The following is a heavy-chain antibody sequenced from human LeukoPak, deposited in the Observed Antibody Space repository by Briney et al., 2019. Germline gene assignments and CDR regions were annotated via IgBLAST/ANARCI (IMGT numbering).Heavy chain of an antibody. V-gene: IGHV3-48*01. D-gene: IGHD6-6*01. J-gene: IGHJ6*02. Sequence: AGGSLRLSCAASGFTFSSYSMNWVRQAPGKGLEWVSYISSSSSTIYYADSVKGRFTISRDNSKNTLYLQMNSLRAEDTAVYYCAKEGSSSSYYYYYGMDVWGQGTTVTVSS. CDR2: ISSSSSTI. CDR1: GFTFSSYS. CDR3: AKEGSSSSYYYYYGMDV.